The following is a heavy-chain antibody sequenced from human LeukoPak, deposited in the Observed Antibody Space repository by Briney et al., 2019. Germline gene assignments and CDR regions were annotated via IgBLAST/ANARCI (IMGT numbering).Heavy chain of an antibody. Sequence: ASVKVSCKASGYTFTSYAMNWVRQAPGQGLEWMGGIIPIFGTANYAQKFQGRVTITADKSTSTAYMELSSLRSEDTAVYYCARDQRWLQFVAFDIWGQGTMVTVSS. CDR2: IIPIFGTA. CDR3: ARDQRWLQFVAFDI. CDR1: GYTFTSYA. V-gene: IGHV1-69*06. J-gene: IGHJ3*02. D-gene: IGHD5-24*01.